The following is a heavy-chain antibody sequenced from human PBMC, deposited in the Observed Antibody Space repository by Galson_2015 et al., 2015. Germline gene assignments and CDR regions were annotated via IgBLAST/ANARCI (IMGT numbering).Heavy chain of an antibody. Sequence: DSVKGRFTISRDNSKNTLFLQMNSLRVEDTAVYYCAKVPDSYGPGFYFAFEIWGQGTMVTVSS. V-gene: IGHV3-23*01. CDR3: AKVPDSYGPGFYFAFEI. D-gene: IGHD3-10*01. J-gene: IGHJ3*02.